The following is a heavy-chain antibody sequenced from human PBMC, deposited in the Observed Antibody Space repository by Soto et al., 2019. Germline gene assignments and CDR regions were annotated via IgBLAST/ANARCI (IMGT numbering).Heavy chain of an antibody. CDR1: GDSISSGDYY. CDR3: ARVRTIFGVVPPENWFDP. Sequence: QVQLQESGPGLVKPSQTLSLTCTVSGDSISSGDYYWSWIRQPPGKGLEWIAYIYYSGTTYYNPSLKSRVTMSVDTSKNLFSLKLSFVTAADTAVYYCARVRTIFGVVPPENWFDPWGQGTLVTVSS. CDR2: IYYSGTT. D-gene: IGHD3-3*01. J-gene: IGHJ5*02. V-gene: IGHV4-30-4*01.